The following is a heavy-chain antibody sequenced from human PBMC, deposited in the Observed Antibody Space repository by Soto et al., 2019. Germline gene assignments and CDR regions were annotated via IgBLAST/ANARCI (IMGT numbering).Heavy chain of an antibody. CDR1: GFTLNMYS. Sequence: GGSLRLSCAASGFTLNMYSINWVRQAPGKGLEWVSSTFNFSPNLYYADSVKGRFTISWDITKRSLYLQMNSLRAEDTTVYYCVKETAEMPGSSAFDFWGQGTMVTVSS. CDR3: VKETAEMPGSSAFDF. D-gene: IGHD3-10*01. V-gene: IGHV3-21*01. CDR2: TFNFSPNL. J-gene: IGHJ3*01.